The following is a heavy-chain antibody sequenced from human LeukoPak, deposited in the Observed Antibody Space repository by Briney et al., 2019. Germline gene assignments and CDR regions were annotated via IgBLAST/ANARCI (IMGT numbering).Heavy chain of an antibody. CDR1: GFTFSSYT. CDR2: ISYDGSNK. CDR3: ARVRQWLDRDAFDI. J-gene: IGHJ3*02. Sequence: GQSLRLSCAASGFTFSSYTMHWVRQAPGKGLEWVAFISYDGSNKYYADSVKGRFTISRDDSKNTLYLQMNSLRAEDTAVYYCARVRQWLDRDAFDIWGQGTMVTVSS. V-gene: IGHV3-30*04. D-gene: IGHD6-19*01.